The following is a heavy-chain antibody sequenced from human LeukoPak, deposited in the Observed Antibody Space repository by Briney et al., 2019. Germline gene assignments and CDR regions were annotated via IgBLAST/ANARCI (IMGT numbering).Heavy chain of an antibody. Sequence: ASVRVSCKASGYTFTSYGISWVRQAPGQGLEWMGWISAYNGNTNYAQKLQGRVTMTTDTSTSTAYMELRSLRSDDTAVYYCARVGSIWVSYGMDVWGQGTTVTVSS. CDR2: ISAYNGNT. D-gene: IGHD3-16*01. V-gene: IGHV1-18*01. CDR3: ARVGSIWVSYGMDV. CDR1: GYTFTSYG. J-gene: IGHJ6*02.